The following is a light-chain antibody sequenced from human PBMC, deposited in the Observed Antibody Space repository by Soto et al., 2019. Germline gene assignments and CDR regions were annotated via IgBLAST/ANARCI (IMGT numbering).Light chain of an antibody. CDR2: AAS. J-gene: IGKJ5*01. CDR3: QQYNEWPPFT. Sequence: IVMTQSPATLSVSPWERATLSCRASQSVRSNLAWYQQKPGQAPRLVIYAASTRATGIPDRFSGSVSGTEFTLTISSLQSEDFAVYYCQQYNEWPPFTFGQGTRLEIK. CDR1: QSVRSN. V-gene: IGKV3-15*01.